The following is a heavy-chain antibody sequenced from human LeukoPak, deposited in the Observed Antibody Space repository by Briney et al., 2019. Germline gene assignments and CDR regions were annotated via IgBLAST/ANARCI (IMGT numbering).Heavy chain of an antibody. D-gene: IGHD2-15*01. CDR1: GGSVSYNVAA. J-gene: IGHJ3*01. V-gene: IGHV6-1*01. Sequence: SQTLSLTCAISGGSVSYNVAAWNWIRQSPSRGLEWLGRTLYRSKWYNDYAESVKSRIIINPDTSKNQFTLQLKSVTPEDTAVYYCVAFRDNSCYSETFGFWGQGTTVIVSS. CDR2: TLYRSKWYN. CDR3: VAFRDNSCYSETFGF.